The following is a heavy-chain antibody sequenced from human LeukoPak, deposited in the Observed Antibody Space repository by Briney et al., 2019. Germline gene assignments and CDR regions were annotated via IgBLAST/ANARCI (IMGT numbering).Heavy chain of an antibody. CDR1: GGSIIIYY. CDR3: ARDRGWGSWEIITRGAFDI. CDR2: IYYSVST. J-gene: IGHJ3*02. D-gene: IGHD6-13*01. V-gene: IGHV4-59*01. Sequence: SETLSLTCTVSGGSIIIYYWSCIRQPPGKGLGWSLDIYYSVSTNYNPSLNSRLNISVDTSKNQFSLKLSSVPAADTAVYYCARDRGWGSWEIITRGAFDIWGQGTMVTVSS.